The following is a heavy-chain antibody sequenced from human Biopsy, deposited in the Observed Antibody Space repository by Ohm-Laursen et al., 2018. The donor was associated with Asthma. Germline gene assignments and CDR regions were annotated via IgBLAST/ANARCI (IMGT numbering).Heavy chain of an antibody. V-gene: IGHV3-30*18. Sequence: SLRLSCTAPGFTFSSYGMHWVRQAPGKGLEWVAVISYDGSNKYYADSVKSRFTISRDNSRNTLYLQMNSLRAEDTAVYYCAKERYYDFWSGYPIWGQGTMVTVSS. CDR3: AKERYYDFWSGYPI. CDR2: ISYDGSNK. D-gene: IGHD3-3*01. CDR1: GFTFSSYG. J-gene: IGHJ3*02.